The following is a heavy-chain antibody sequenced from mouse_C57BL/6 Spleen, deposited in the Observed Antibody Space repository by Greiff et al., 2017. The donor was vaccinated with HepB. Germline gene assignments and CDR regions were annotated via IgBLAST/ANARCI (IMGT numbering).Heavy chain of an antibody. CDR1: GFTFSSYA. Sequence: EVMLVESGEGLVKPGGSLKLSCAASGFTFSSYAMSWVRQTPEKRLEWVAYISSGGDYIYYADTVKGRFTISRDNARNTLYLQMSSLKSEDTAMYYCTRDGYDEKDYAMDYWGQGTSVTVSS. D-gene: IGHD2-2*01. CDR3: TRDGYDEKDYAMDY. CDR2: ISSGGDYI. V-gene: IGHV5-9-1*02. J-gene: IGHJ4*01.